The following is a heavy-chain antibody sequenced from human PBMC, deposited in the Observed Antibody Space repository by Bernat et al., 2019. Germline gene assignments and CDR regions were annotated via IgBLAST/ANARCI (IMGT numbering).Heavy chain of an antibody. CDR3: AGDRCSGGSCYSGALDY. CDR1: GFTFSSYG. D-gene: IGHD2-15*01. J-gene: IGHJ4*02. CDR2: IWYDGSNK. V-gene: IGHV3-33*01. Sequence: QVQLVESGGGVVQPGRSLRLSCAASGFTFSSYGMHWVRQAPGKGLEWVAVIWYDGSNKYYADSVKGRFTISRDNSKNTLYLQMNSLRAEDTAVYYCAGDRCSGGSCYSGALDYWGQGTLVTVSS.